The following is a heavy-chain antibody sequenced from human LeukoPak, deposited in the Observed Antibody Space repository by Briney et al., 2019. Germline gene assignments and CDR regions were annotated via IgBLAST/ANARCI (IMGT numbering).Heavy chain of an antibody. J-gene: IGHJ4*02. CDR1: GGSISSSSYY. D-gene: IGHD1-1*01. CDR2: ISYSGSI. Sequence: SETPSLTCTVSGGSISSSSYYWGWIRQPPGRGLEWIGSISYSGSIHYNPSLKSRVTMSVDTSKNQFSLKVSSVTAADTAVYYCASLDKGLVLDYWGQGTLVTVSS. CDR3: ASLDKGLVLDY. V-gene: IGHV4-39*01.